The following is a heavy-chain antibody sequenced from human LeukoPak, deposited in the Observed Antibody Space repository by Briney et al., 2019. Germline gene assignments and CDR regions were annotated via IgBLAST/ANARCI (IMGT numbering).Heavy chain of an antibody. CDR2: MSGNGGST. CDR1: GFIFSIYA. D-gene: IGHD2-21*01. J-gene: IGHJ4*02. Sequence: GGSLRLSCVGSGFIFSIYAMSWVRQAPGRGLEWVSAMSGNGGSTYYADSVKGRFTTSRDNSKNTLYLQMDSLRAEDSAVYYCAKGTMVILTAAYYFDFWGQGTLVTVSS. V-gene: IGHV3-23*01. CDR3: AKGTMVILTAAYYFDF.